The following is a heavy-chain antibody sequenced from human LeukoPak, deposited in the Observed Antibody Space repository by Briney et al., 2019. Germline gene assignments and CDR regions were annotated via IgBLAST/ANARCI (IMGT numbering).Heavy chain of an antibody. CDR3: AKGQWPGGNYYYYMDV. CDR2: IWYDGTNE. CDR1: GFTFSSYG. J-gene: IGHJ6*03. Sequence: PGRSLRLSCAASGFTFSSYGMHWVRQAPGKGLEWVAVIWYDGTNEYYADSVKGRFTISRDNSKNTLYLQMNSLRAEDTAVYYCAKGQWPGGNYYYYMDVWGKGTTVTVSS. D-gene: IGHD6-19*01. V-gene: IGHV3-33*06.